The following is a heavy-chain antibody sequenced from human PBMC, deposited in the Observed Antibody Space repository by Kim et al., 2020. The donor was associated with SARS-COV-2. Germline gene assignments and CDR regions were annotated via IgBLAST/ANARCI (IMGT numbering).Heavy chain of an antibody. CDR3: ARGLLLTGTTYYYYGMDV. CDR2: ISAYNGNT. Sequence: ASVKVSCKASGYTFTSYGISWVRQAPGQGLEWMGWISAYNGNTNYAQKLQGRVTMTTDTSTSTAYMELRSLRSDDTAVYYCARGLLLTGTTYYYYGMDVWGQGTTVTVSS. D-gene: IGHD1-7*01. J-gene: IGHJ6*02. V-gene: IGHV1-18*01. CDR1: GYTFTSYG.